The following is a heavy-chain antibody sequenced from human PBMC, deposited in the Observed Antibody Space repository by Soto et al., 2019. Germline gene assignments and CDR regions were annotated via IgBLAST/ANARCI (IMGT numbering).Heavy chain of an antibody. CDR1: GGSFSGYY. D-gene: IGHD3-3*01. Sequence: QVQLQQWGAGLLKPSETLSLTCAVYGGSFSGYYWSWIRQHPGKGLEWLGEINHSGSTNYNPSLKSRVTISVDTSKNQFALKLSSVTGADTAVYYCATRRRDYDFWSGYSYYYCGMDVWGQGTTVTVSS. J-gene: IGHJ6*02. CDR2: INHSGST. V-gene: IGHV4-34*01. CDR3: ATRRRDYDFWSGYSYYYCGMDV.